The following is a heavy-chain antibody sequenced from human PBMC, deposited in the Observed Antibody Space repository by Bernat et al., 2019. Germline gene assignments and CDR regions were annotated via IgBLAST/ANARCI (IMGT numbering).Heavy chain of an antibody. J-gene: IGHJ4*02. V-gene: IGHV3-33*01. CDR3: ARDYSHYSSSWYFDY. CDR1: GFTFSTYG. CDR2: IWYDGSNK. Sequence: QVQLVESGGGVVQPGRSLRLSCAASGFTFSTYGMHWVRQAPGKGLEWVAVIWYDGSNKYYGDSVKGRFTISRDNSKNTLYLQMNSLRAEDTAVYFCARDYSHYSSSWYFDYWGQGTLVTVSS. D-gene: IGHD6-13*01.